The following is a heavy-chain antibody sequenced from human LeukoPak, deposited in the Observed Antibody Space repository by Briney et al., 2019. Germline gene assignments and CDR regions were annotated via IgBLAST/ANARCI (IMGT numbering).Heavy chain of an antibody. CDR1: GYSFTSYW. CDR2: FFPDDSDT. Sequence: GESLKTSCKASGYSFTSYWFCWLRQMPGKGLEWMGIFFPDDSDTRYSPSFQGQVTISADKSISTDYLQWSNLKASDTAMYYCARSNGYCSSTSCYTFDYWGQGTLVTVSS. V-gene: IGHV5-51*01. D-gene: IGHD2-2*02. J-gene: IGHJ4*02. CDR3: ARSNGYCSSTSCYTFDY.